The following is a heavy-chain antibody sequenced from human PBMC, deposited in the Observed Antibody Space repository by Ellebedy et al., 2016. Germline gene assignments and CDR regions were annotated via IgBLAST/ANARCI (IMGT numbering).Heavy chain of an antibody. D-gene: IGHD2-2*01. CDR2: IYQSGST. V-gene: IGHV4-30-2*01. CDR3: ARRSTYFDY. CDR1: GGSVSSGTFS. Sequence: SETLSLTCAVSGGSVSSGTFSWSWIRQPPGQGLEWIGYIYQSGSTNYNPSLQSRVTISLDKSKNQFSLKLTSVTAADTAVYYCARRSTYFDYWGQGILVTVSS. J-gene: IGHJ4*02.